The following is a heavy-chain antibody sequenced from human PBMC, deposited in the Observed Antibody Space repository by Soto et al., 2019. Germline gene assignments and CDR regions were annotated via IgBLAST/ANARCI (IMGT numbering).Heavy chain of an antibody. D-gene: IGHD1-26*01. V-gene: IGHV3-30*03. J-gene: IGHJ6*02. CDR2: ISYDGSNK. CDR1: GFTFSSYG. CDR3: ASSWGNYGYYGMDV. Sequence: QVQLVESGGGVVQPGRSLRLSCAASGFTFSSYGMHWVRQAPGKGLEWVAVISYDGSNKYYADSVKGRFTISRDNSKNTLYLQMNSRRAEDTAVYYCASSWGNYGYYGMDVWGQGTTVTVSS.